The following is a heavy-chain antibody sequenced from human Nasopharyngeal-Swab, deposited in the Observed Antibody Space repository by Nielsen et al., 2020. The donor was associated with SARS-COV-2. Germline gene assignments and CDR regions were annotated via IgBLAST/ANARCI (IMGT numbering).Heavy chain of an antibody. D-gene: IGHD4-23*01. CDR3: ARHAYGGNSDGLFDY. J-gene: IGHJ4*02. CDR2: IYYSGST. V-gene: IGHV4-59*08. Sequence: GSLRLSCTVSGGSISRYYWSWIRQPPGKGLEWIGYIYYSGSTNYNPSLKSRVTISVDTSKNQFSLKLSSVTAADTAVYYCARHAYGGNSDGLFDYWGQGTLVTVSS. CDR1: GGSISRYY.